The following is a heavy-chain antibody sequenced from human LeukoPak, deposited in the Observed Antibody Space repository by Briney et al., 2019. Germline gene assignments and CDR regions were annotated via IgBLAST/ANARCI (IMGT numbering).Heavy chain of an antibody. CDR3: ARVKLAGDAFDI. CDR1: GFTFSSYA. Sequence: GGSLRLSCAASGFTFSSYAMHWVRQAPGKGLEWVAVISYDGSNKYYAGSVKGRFTISRDNAKNSLYLQMNSLRAEDTAVYYCARVKLAGDAFDIWGQGTMVTVSS. CDR2: ISYDGSNK. J-gene: IGHJ3*02. D-gene: IGHD3-3*02. V-gene: IGHV3-30*04.